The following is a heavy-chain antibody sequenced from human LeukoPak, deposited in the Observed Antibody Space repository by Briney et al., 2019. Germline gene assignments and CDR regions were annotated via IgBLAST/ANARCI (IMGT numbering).Heavy chain of an antibody. CDR2: ISAYNGNT. CDR3: ARDAGLWFGELAGDWFDP. J-gene: IGHJ5*02. D-gene: IGHD3-10*01. CDR1: GGTFSSYA. V-gene: IGHV1-18*01. Sequence: GASVKVSCKASGGTFSSYAISWVRQAPGQGLEWMGWISAYNGNTNYAQKLQGRVTMTTDTSTSTAYMELRSLRSDDTAVYYCARDAGLWFGELAGDWFDPWGQGTLVTVSS.